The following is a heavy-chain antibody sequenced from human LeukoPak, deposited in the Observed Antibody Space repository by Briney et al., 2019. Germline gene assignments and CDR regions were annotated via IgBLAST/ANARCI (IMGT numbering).Heavy chain of an antibody. V-gene: IGHV3-21*01. CDR3: ASGSSWYYYNSLG. CDR2: ISSSSSYI. J-gene: IGHJ4*02. D-gene: IGHD6-13*01. Sequence: GGCLRLSCAASGFTFNSYSMNWVRQAPGKGLEWVSSISSSSSYIYYADSVKGRFTISRDNAKNSLYLQMNSLRAEDTAVYYCASGSSWYYYNSLGWGQGTLVTVSS. CDR1: GFTFNSYS.